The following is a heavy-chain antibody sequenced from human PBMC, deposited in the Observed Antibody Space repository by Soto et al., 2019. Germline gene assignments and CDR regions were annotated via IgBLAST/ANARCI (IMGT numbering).Heavy chain of an antibody. CDR2: IWYDGSNK. J-gene: IGHJ4*02. Sequence: PGGSLRLSCAASGFTFSSYGMHWVRQAPGKGLEWVAVIWYDGSNKYYADSVKGRFTISRDNSKNTLYLQMNSLRAEDTAVYYCARSPSSGWKTDYWGQGTLVTVSS. CDR1: GFTFSSYG. V-gene: IGHV3-33*01. D-gene: IGHD6-19*01. CDR3: ARSPSSGWKTDY.